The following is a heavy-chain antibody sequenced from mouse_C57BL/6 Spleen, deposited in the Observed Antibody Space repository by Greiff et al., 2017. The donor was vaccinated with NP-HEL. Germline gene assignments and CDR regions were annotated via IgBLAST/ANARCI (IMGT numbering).Heavy chain of an antibody. CDR2: IDPSDSYT. CDR1: GYTFTSYW. CDR3: ARKGGYTARAMDY. J-gene: IGHJ4*01. Sequence: VQLQQSGAELVMPGASVKLSCKASGYTFTSYWMHWVKQRPGQGLEWIGEIDPSDSYTNYNQKFKGKSTLTVDKSSSTAYMQLSSLTSEDSAVYYCARKGGYTARAMDYWGQGTSVTVSS. V-gene: IGHV1-69*01. D-gene: IGHD3-2*02.